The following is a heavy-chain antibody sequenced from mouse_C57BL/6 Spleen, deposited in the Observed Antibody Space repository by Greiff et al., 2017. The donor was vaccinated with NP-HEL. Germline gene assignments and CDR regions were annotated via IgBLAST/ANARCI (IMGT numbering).Heavy chain of an antibody. V-gene: IGHV5-4*03. CDR2: ISDGGSYT. D-gene: IGHD1-1*01. CDR1: GFTFSSYA. Sequence: EVKLVESGGGLVKPGGSLKLSCAASGFTFSSYAMSWVRQTPEKRLEWVATISDGGSYTYYPDNVKGRFTISRDNAKNNLYLQMSHLKSEDTAMYYCARGGGLYYYGSSYVGFDYWGQGTTLTVSS. CDR3: ARGGGLYYYGSSYVGFDY. J-gene: IGHJ2*01.